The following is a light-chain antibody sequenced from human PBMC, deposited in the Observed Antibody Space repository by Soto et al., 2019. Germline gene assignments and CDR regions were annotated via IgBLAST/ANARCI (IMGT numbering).Light chain of an antibody. CDR3: CSFAGSGTLV. V-gene: IGLV2-23*01. CDR2: EDS. Sequence: QSALTQPASVSGSPGQSITISCTGTTSDVGTYNLVSWYQQHPGKAPKLIIYEDSERPSGVSNRFSGSKSGNTASLTISGVQAEDEADYYCCSFAGSGTLVFGGGTKLTVL. J-gene: IGLJ2*01. CDR1: TSDVGTYNL.